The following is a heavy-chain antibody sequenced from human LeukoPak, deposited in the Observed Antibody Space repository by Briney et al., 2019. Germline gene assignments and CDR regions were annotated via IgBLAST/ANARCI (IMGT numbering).Heavy chain of an antibody. J-gene: IGHJ4*02. Sequence: SVXVSCKTSGYIFTDYYIHWVRQATGQGLEWMGWVNPNSGNTGYAQKFQGRVTMTRNTSISTAYMELSSLRSEDTAVYYCARGPRFGDYYGSGSYIGDYWGQGTLVTVSS. CDR3: ARGPRFGDYYGSGSYIGDY. CDR2: VNPNSGNT. V-gene: IGHV1-8*02. D-gene: IGHD3-10*01. CDR1: GYIFTDYY.